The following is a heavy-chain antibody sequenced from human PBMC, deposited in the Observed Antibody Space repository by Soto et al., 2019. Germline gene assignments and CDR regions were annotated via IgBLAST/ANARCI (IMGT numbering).Heavy chain of an antibody. J-gene: IGHJ4*02. CDR3: AKDGLRGIAVAGTYFDY. D-gene: IGHD6-19*01. CDR1: GFTFSSYG. V-gene: IGHV3-30*18. Sequence: GGSLRLSCAASGFTFSSYGMHWVRQAPGKGLEWVAIVSYDGSNKYYADSVKGRFTISRDNSKNTLYLQMNSLRAEDTAIYYCAKDGLRGIAVAGTYFDYWGQGTLVTVSS. CDR2: VSYDGSNK.